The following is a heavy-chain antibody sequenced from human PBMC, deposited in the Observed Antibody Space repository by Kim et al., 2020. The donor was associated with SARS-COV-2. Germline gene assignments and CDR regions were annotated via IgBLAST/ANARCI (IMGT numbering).Heavy chain of an antibody. D-gene: IGHD2-2*01. Sequence: SETLSLTCTVSGGSISSGGYYWSWIRQHPGKGLEWIGYIHDSGSTYYNLSLRSGVTISVDTSKNQFSLKLSSVTAADTAVYYCARDLWDIVVVPAARVGMDVWGQGTTVTVSS. V-gene: IGHV4-31*03. CDR1: GGSISSGGYY. CDR2: IHDSGST. CDR3: ARDLWDIVVVPAARVGMDV. J-gene: IGHJ6*02.